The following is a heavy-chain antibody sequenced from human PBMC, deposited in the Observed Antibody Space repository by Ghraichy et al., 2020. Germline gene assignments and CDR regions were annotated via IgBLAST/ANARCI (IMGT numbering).Heavy chain of an antibody. CDR3: ENPVGPSYGGY. D-gene: IGHD3-16*01. V-gene: IGHV3-23*01. CDR2: INGIGSST. J-gene: IGHJ4*02. Sequence: GGSLRLSCAAYEFTFSTYSMSWVRQAPGKGLEWVSAINGIGSSTYYADSVKGRFTISRDNSKKILYLYMNNLRVEDTAVYYCENPVGPSYGGYWGQGTLVTVSS. CDR1: EFTFSTYS.